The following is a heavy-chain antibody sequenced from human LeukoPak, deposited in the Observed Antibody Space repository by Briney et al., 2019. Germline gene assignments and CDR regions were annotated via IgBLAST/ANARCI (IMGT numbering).Heavy chain of an antibody. CDR2: INHSGST. CDR3: ANSLGGRLGN. Sequence: GSLRLSCAASGFMFSSNWMSWVRQPPGKGLEWIGEINHSGSTNYNPSLKSRVTISVDTSKNQFSLKLSSVTAADTAVYYCANSLGGRLGNWGQGTLVTVSS. D-gene: IGHD6-19*01. V-gene: IGHV4-4*02. J-gene: IGHJ4*02. CDR1: GFMFSSNW.